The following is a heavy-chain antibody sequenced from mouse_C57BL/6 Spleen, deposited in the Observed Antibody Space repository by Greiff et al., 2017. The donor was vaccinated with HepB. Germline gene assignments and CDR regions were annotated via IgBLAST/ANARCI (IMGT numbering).Heavy chain of an antibody. D-gene: IGHD4-1*01. CDR2: INPNNGGT. CDR3: ARRFWDGVFAY. V-gene: IGHV1-26*01. Sequence: EVQLQQSGPELVKPGASVKISCKASGYTFTDYYMNWVKQSHGKSLEWIGDINPNNGGTSYNQKFKGKATLTVDKSSSTAYMELRSLTSEDSAVYYCARRFWDGVFAYWGQGTLVTVSA. J-gene: IGHJ3*01. CDR1: GYTFTDYY.